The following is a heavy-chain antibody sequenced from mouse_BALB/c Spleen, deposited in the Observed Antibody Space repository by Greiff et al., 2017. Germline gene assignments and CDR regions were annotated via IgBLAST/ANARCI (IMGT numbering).Heavy chain of an antibody. CDR1: GFTFSNYW. V-gene: IGHV6-6*02. CDR2: IRLKSNNYAT. J-gene: IGHJ4*01. Sequence: EVMLVESGGGLVQPGGSMKLSCVASGFTFSNYWMNWVRQSPEKGLEWVAEIRLKSNNYATHYAESVKGRFTISRDDSKSSVYLQMNNLRAEDTGIYYCTRRSHYYAMDYWGQGTSVTVSS. CDR3: TRRSHYYAMDY.